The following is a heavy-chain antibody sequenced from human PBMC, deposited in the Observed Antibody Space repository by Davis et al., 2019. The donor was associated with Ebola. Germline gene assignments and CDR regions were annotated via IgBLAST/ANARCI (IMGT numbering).Heavy chain of an antibody. V-gene: IGHV3-7*01. D-gene: IGHD5-12*01. CDR2: IKQDGSEK. CDR3: AKATNYYHYMDV. J-gene: IGHJ6*03. CDR1: GFTFSSYA. Sequence: PGGSLRLSCAASGFTFSSYAMNWVRQAPGKGLEWVANIKQDGSEKYYADSVKGRFTISRDNSKNTLYLQMNSLRAEDTAVYYCAKATNYYHYMDVWGKGTTVTVSS.